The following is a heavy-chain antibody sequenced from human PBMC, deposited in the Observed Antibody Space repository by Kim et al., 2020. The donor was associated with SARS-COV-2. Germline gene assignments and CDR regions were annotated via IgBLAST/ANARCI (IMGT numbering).Heavy chain of an antibody. CDR1: GGSISSYY. J-gene: IGHJ6*02. CDR3: ARLCGYGSGSYQRDYYYYGMDV. V-gene: IGHV4-59*08. Sequence: SETLSLTCTVSGGSISSYYWSWIRQPPGKGLEWIGYIYYSGSTNYNPSLKSRVTISVDTSKNQFSLKLSSVTAADTAVYYCARLCGYGSGSYQRDYYYYGMDVWGQGTTVTVSS. CDR2: IYYSGST. D-gene: IGHD3-10*01.